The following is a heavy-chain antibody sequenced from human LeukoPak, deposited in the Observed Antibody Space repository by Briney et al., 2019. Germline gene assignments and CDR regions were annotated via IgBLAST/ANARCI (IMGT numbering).Heavy chain of an antibody. CDR3: VREGGYGILGY. CDR1: GDSVSSNSAA. CDR2: TYYRSKWYN. J-gene: IGHJ4*02. V-gene: IGHV6-1*01. Sequence: SQTLSLTCAISGDSVSSNSAAWNWFRQSPSRGLEWLGRTYYRSKWYNDYAVSVKSRITISPDTSKHQFSLQLNSVTPEDTAVYYCVREGGYGILGYWAQGTLVTVSS. D-gene: IGHD5-18*01.